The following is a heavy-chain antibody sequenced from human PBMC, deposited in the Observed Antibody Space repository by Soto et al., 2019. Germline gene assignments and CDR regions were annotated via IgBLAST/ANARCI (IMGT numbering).Heavy chain of an antibody. CDR1: GFTFSSFG. CDR2: IWYDGSKK. V-gene: IGHV3-33*01. CDR3: ARDGSYYSLWSGYYPSRNGMDV. Sequence: QVQVVESGGGVVQPGRSLRLSCAASGFTFSSFGMHWVRRAPGKGLEWVSLIWYDGSKKSYGDSVKGRFTISRDNSRNTVYLQMNSLRADDTAVYYCARDGSYYSLWSGYYPSRNGMDVWGQGTTVTVSS. J-gene: IGHJ6*02. D-gene: IGHD3-3*01.